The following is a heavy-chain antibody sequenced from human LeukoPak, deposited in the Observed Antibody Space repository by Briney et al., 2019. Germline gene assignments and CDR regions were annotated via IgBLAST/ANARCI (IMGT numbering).Heavy chain of an antibody. V-gene: IGHV4-31*03. CDR1: GGSISSGGYY. CDR2: IYYSGST. J-gene: IGHJ6*02. D-gene: IGHD6-19*01. Sequence: SQTLSLTCTVSGGSISSGGYYWSWIRQHPGKGPEWIGYIYYSGSTYYNPSLKSRVTISVDTSKNQFSLKLSSVTAADTAVYYCARVRSGWYYYYYGMDVWGQGTTVTVSS. CDR3: ARVRSGWYYYYYGMDV.